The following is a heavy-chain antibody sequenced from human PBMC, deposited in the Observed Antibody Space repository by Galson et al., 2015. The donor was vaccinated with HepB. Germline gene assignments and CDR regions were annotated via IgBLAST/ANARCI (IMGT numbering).Heavy chain of an antibody. CDR2: ISSSSSTI. J-gene: IGHJ6*02. V-gene: IGHV3-48*04. CDR1: GFTFSSYS. Sequence: SLRLSCAASGFTFSSYSMNWVRQAPGKGLEWVSYISSSSSTIYYADSVKGRFTISRDNAKNSLYLQMNSLRAEDTAVYYCASNLAIVVVPAAIPNNNYYYYGMDVWGQGTPVTVSS. CDR3: ASNLAIVVVPAAIPNNNYYYYGMDV. D-gene: IGHD2-2*02.